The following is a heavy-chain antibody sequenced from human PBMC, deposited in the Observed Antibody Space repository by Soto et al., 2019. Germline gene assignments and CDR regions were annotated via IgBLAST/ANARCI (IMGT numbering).Heavy chain of an antibody. J-gene: IGHJ4*02. D-gene: IGHD1-26*01. Sequence: QVQLVESGGGVVQPGRSLRLSCAASGFTFSSYAMHWVRQAPGKGLEWVAIISYDGTNKYYADSVKGRITISRDNSKNPLYLQMKRLRPEDTATYYCVMWSSGNYHGDYFGYWGQGTLVTVSS. CDR2: ISYDGTNK. CDR3: VMWSSGNYHGDYFGY. CDR1: GFTFSSYA. V-gene: IGHV3-30*03.